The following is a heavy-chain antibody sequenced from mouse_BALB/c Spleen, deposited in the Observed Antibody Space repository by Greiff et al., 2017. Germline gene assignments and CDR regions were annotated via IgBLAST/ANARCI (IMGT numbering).Heavy chain of an antibody. CDR1: GFLLTSYG. Sequence: VQLQESGPGLVQPSQSLSITCTVSGFLLTSYGVHWARQSPGKGLEWLGVIWSGGSTDYNAAFISRLSISKDNSKSQVFFKMNSLQANDTAIYYCAIYGYYAMDYWGQGTSVTVSS. CDR2: IWSGGST. V-gene: IGHV2-2*02. D-gene: IGHD1-1*01. J-gene: IGHJ4*01. CDR3: AIYGYYAMDY.